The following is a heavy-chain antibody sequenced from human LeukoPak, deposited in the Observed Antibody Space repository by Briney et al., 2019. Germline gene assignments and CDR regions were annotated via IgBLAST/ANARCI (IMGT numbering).Heavy chain of an antibody. D-gene: IGHD3-10*01. CDR3: ARGYKGSFDP. J-gene: IGHJ5*02. CDR1: GYMFTSYS. CDR2: ISAYNGNT. Sequence: ASVKVSCKASGYMFTSYSITWVRQAPGQGLEWMGWISAYNGNTDHAQKLQGRVTMTTDTSTSTVYMELRSLRSDDTAVYYCARGYKGSFDPWGQGTLVTVSS. V-gene: IGHV1-18*01.